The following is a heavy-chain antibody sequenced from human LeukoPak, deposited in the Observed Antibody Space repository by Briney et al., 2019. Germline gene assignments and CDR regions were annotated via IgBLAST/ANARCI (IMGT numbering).Heavy chain of an antibody. CDR2: IYYSGST. CDR1: GGSISSHY. D-gene: IGHD1-14*01. J-gene: IGHJ4*02. CDR3: ARGRMRPDY. Sequence: PSETLSLTCTVSGGSISSHYWSWIRQPPGKGLEWIGYIYYSGSTNHNPSLKSRVTISVDTSKNQFSLKLSSVTAADTAVYYCARGRMRPDYWGQGTLVTVSS. V-gene: IGHV4-59*08.